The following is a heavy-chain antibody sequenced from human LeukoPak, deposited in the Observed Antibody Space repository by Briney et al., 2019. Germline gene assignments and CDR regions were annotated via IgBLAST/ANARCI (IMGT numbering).Heavy chain of an antibody. Sequence: PSGTLSLTCTLSGDSISSSSFYWGWIRQPPGKGLECIGTIYYSGITYYSSSLKSRVTISVDTSRNQFSLRLTSVTAADTAVYFCARSGPAAGRPDAFDIWGQGTMVTVSS. J-gene: IGHJ3*02. D-gene: IGHD2-2*01. CDR1: GDSISSSSFY. V-gene: IGHV4-39*07. CDR3: ARSGPAAGRPDAFDI. CDR2: IYYSGIT.